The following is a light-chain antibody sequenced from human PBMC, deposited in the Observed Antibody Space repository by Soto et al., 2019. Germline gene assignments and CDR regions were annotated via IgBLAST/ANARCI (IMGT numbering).Light chain of an antibody. V-gene: IGKV1-39*01. Sequence: DVQMTQSPSSLPAAVGDRATFTCRASQSINNYLNWYQQRPGKAPKLLIQAASSLQGGVPLRVSGSGSGTDFTLTIISLQAEDFATYYCHQTYRIPLTFGRGTRLENK. CDR2: AAS. CDR1: QSINNY. CDR3: HQTYRIPLT. J-gene: IGKJ5*01.